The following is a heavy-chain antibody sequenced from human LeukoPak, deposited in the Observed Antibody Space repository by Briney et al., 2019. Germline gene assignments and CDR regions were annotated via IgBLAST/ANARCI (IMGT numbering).Heavy chain of an antibody. D-gene: IGHD5-18*01. CDR3: ARDDTAMGFRVDY. CDR2: IYYSGYT. J-gene: IGHJ4*02. V-gene: IGHV4-59*12. Sequence: SETLSLTCTVSGGSISTYYWSWIRQPPGRGLEWIGYIYYSGYTNYNPSLKSRVTISVDTSKNQFSLKLSSVTAADTAVYYCARDDTAMGFRVDYWGQGTLVTVSS. CDR1: GGSISTYY.